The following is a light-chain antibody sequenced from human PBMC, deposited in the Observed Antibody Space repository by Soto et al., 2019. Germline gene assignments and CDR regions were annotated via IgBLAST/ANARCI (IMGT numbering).Light chain of an antibody. CDR2: RDN. Sequence: SYELTQPLSVSVALGQTAMITCERKDIGNKNVNWYQQKTGQAPVLVISRDNTRPSAIPERFSGSNSGNTATLTIIRVEGGDEADYYCQVWDSSSDHWVFGGGTQLTVL. CDR1: DIGNKN. J-gene: IGLJ3*02. CDR3: QVWDSSSDHWV. V-gene: IGLV3-9*01.